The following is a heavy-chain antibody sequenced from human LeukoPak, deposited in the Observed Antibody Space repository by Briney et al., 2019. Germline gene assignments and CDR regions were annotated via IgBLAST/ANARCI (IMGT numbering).Heavy chain of an antibody. CDR2: INPNSGGT. CDR3: ARDRYDFWSGYPNWFDP. J-gene: IGHJ5*02. Sequence: GASVKVSCKAPGYTFTGCYMHWVRQAPGQGLEWMGWINPNSGGTNYAQKFQGRVTMTRDTSISTAYMELSRLRSDDTAVYYCARDRYDFWSGYPNWFDPWGQGTLVTVSS. D-gene: IGHD3-3*01. CDR1: GYTFTGCY. V-gene: IGHV1-2*02.